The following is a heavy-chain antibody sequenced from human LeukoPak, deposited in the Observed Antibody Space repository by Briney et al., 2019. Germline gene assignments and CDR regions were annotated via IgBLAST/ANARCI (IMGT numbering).Heavy chain of an antibody. CDR2: ISYDGSNK. CDR3: AKRFKYDSSGYQFDFDY. V-gene: IGHV3-30*18. Sequence: GGSLRLSCAASGFTFSSYGMHWVRQAPGKGLEGVAVISYDGSNKYYADSVKGRFTISRDNSKNTLYLQMNSLRAEDTAVYYCAKRFKYDSSGYQFDFDYWGQGTLVTVSS. D-gene: IGHD3-22*01. J-gene: IGHJ4*02. CDR1: GFTFSSYG.